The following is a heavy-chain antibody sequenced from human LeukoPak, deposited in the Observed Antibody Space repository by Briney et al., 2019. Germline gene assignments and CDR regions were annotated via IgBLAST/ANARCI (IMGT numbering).Heavy chain of an antibody. CDR3: ATTFPGIAVAGTGY. CDR1: GFTFSSYW. CDR2: IKQDGSEK. D-gene: IGHD6-19*01. V-gene: IGHV3-7*01. J-gene: IGHJ4*02. Sequence: GGSLRLTCAAPGFTFSSYWMSWVRQAPGKGLEWVANIKQDGSEKYYVDSVKGRFTISRDNAKNSLYLQMNSLRAEDTAVYYCATTFPGIAVAGTGYWGQGTLVTVSS.